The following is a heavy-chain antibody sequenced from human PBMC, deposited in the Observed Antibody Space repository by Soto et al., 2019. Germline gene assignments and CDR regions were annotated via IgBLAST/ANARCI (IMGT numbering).Heavy chain of an antibody. CDR1: GFTFSSYS. CDR3: ARDERIAAAGSGYYYYGMDV. CDR2: ISSSSSYI. V-gene: IGHV3-21*01. D-gene: IGHD6-13*01. Sequence: LRLSCAASGFTFSSYSMNWVRQAPGKGLEWVSSISSSSSYIYYADSVKGRFTISRDNAKNSLYLQMNSLRAEDTAVYYCARDERIAAAGSGYYYYGMDVWGQGTTVTVS. J-gene: IGHJ6*02.